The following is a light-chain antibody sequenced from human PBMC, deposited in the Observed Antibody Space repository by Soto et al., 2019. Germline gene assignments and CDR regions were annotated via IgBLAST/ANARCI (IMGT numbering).Light chain of an antibody. J-gene: IGKJ4*01. V-gene: IGKV3-20*01. CDR3: QQYGSSLGVT. CDR1: QSVSTN. CDR2: GAS. Sequence: EIVMTQSPAILSVSPGERATLSCRASQSVSTNLAWYQQKPGQAPRLLIYGASSRATGIPDRFSGSGSGTDFTLTISRLEPEDFAVYYCQQYGSSLGVTFGGGTKVDIK.